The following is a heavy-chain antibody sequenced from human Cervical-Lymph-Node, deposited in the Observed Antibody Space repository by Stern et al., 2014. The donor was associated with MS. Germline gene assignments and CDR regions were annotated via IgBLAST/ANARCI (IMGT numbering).Heavy chain of an antibody. CDR3: SRGLVGSENSFDI. CDR1: GYTFTSYG. V-gene: IGHV1-18*01. J-gene: IGHJ3*02. Sequence: VQLVESGAEVKKPGASVKVSCKASGYTFTSYGISWVRQAPGQGLEWMGWISAYNGNTYYAQKLQGRVTMTTDTSKSTSYVELKRLRLGDKAVYFFSRGLVGSENSFDIWGQGTMVTVSS. D-gene: IGHD2-15*01. CDR2: ISAYNGNT.